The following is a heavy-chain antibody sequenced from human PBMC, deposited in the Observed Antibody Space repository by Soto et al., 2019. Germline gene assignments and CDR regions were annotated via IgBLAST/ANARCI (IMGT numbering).Heavy chain of an antibody. Sequence: EVQLVESGGGLVKPGGSLRLSCAASGFTFSNTWMNWVRQAPGKGLEWXXXIXSKTDGGTTDYAAPVKGRFTISRDDSKNTLFLQMKSLKTEDTAVYYCTTDDLVDHWGQGTLVSVSS. CDR2: IXSKTDGGTT. V-gene: IGHV3-15*07. D-gene: IGHD2-21*01. J-gene: IGHJ4*02. CDR3: TTDDLVDH. CDR1: GFTFSNTW.